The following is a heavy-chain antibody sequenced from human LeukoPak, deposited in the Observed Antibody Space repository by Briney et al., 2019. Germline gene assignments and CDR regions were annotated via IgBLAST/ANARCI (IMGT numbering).Heavy chain of an antibody. CDR2: INPSGGST. CDR1: GYTFTGYY. D-gene: IGHD2-15*01. CDR3: ARGPGLGYCSGGSCYWFDP. V-gene: IGHV1-46*01. Sequence: ASVKVSCKASGYTFTGYYMHWVRQAPGQGLEWMGIINPSGGSTSYAQKFQGRVTMTRDTSTSTVYMELSSLRSDDTAVYYCARGPGLGYCSGGSCYWFDPWGQGTLVTVSS. J-gene: IGHJ5*02.